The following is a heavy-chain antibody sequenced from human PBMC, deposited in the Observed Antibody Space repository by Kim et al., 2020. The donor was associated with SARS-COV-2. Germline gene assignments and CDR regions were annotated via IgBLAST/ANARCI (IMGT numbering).Heavy chain of an antibody. CDR1: GGTFSIYA. V-gene: IGHV1-69*13. CDR2: IIPIYTTA. J-gene: IGHJ4*02. Sequence: SVKVSCKASGGTFSIYAINWVRQAPGHGLEWMGGIIPIYTTANYAQKFQGRVTITADESTNTAYMELSSLRSEDTVVYYCARDLRRTFYDSSGYASGMDYWGQGTLVTVSS. CDR3: ARDLRRTFYDSSGYASGMDY. D-gene: IGHD3-22*01.